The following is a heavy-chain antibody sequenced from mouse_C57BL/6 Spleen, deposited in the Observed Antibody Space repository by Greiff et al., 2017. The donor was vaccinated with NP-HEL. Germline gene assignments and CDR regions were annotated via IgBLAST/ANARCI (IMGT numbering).Heavy chain of an antibody. J-gene: IGHJ2*01. D-gene: IGHD4-1*01. CDR2: NYPGSGNT. CDR3: ARFGIKRYFDY. CDR1: GYTFTSYW. V-gene: IGHV1-55*01. Sequence: VQLQQPGAELVKPGASVKMSCKASGYTFTSYWITWVKQRPGQGLEWIGDNYPGSGNTNYNEKFKSKATLTVDTSSSTAYMQLSILTSEDSAVYYCARFGIKRYFDYWGQGTTLTVSS.